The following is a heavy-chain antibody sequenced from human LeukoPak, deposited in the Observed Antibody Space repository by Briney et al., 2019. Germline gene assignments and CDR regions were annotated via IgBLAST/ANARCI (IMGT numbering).Heavy chain of an antibody. Sequence: ASVKVSCKASGYTFTTYYIHWVRQAPGQGLERMGIINPSGGSTSYAQKFQGRLTMTRDMSTSTVYMELSSLRSEDTAVYYCARSRADLSHYYYYYCMDVWGKGATVTVSS. V-gene: IGHV1-46*01. D-gene: IGHD3-16*02. CDR1: GYTFTTYY. CDR2: INPSGGST. J-gene: IGHJ6*03. CDR3: ARSRADLSHYYYYYCMDV.